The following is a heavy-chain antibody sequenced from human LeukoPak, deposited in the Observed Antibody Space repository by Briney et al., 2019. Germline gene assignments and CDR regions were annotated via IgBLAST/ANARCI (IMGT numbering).Heavy chain of an antibody. CDR3: ARGGSRHYYYYMDV. CDR1: GGTFSSYA. V-gene: IGHV1-69*06. CDR2: IIPIFGTA. Sequence: SVKVSCKASGGTFSSYAISWVRQAPGQGLEWMGGIIPIFGTANYAQKFQGRVTITADKSTSTAYMELSSLRSEDTAVYYCARGGSRHYYYYMDVWAKGTTVTVSS. J-gene: IGHJ6*03. D-gene: IGHD6-13*01.